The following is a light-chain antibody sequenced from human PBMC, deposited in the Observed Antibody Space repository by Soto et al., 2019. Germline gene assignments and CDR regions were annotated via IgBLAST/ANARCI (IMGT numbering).Light chain of an antibody. J-gene: IGLJ1*01. V-gene: IGLV2-14*01. CDR2: DVS. CDR3: SSYTSSSTILYV. CDR1: SSDVGGYNY. Sequence: QSALTQPASVSGSPGQSITISCTGTSSDVGGYNYVSWYQQHPGKAPKLMIYDVSNRPSGVSNRFSGSKSGNTASLTISGLQAEDEADYYCSSYTSSSTILYVFGTGTQLTVL.